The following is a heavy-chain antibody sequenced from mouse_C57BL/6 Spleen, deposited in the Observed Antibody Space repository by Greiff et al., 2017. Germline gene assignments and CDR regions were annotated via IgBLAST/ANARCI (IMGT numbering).Heavy chain of an antibody. CDR1: GYTFTDYY. CDR3: ARSGFAY. CDR2: INPNNGGT. V-gene: IGHV1-18*01. J-gene: IGHJ3*01. Sequence: VQLQQSGPELVKPGASVKIPCKASGYTFTDYYMDWVKQSHGKSLEWIGDINPNNGGTIYNQKFKGKATLTVDKSSSTAYMELRSLSSEDTAVYYCARSGFAYWGQGTLVTVSA.